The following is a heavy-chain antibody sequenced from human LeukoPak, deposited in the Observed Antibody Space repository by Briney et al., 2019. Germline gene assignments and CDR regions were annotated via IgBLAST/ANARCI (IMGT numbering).Heavy chain of an antibody. CDR1: GFTFSNAW. CDR2: ISSSGRYM. J-gene: IGHJ4*02. CDR3: AKDVRSDYFDY. Sequence: GGSLRLSCAASGFTFSNAWMSWVRQAPGKGLEWVSAISSSGRYMYYADSVKGRFTISRDNANNSLYLQMDSLRAEDTAVYYCAKDVRSDYFDYWGQGTLVTVSS. V-gene: IGHV3-21*01.